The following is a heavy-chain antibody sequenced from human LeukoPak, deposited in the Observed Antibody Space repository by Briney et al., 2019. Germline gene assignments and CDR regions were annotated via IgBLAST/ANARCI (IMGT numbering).Heavy chain of an antibody. J-gene: IGHJ4*02. V-gene: IGHV3-7*05. Sequence: QPGGSLRLSCAAPGFTFSSYWMSWVRQAPGKGLEWVANIKQDGSEKYYVDSVKGRFTISRDNAKNSLYLQMNSLRAEDTAVYYCARDLYYFGYWGQGTLVTVSS. CDR3: ARDLYYFGY. CDR2: IKQDGSEK. CDR1: GFTFSSYW.